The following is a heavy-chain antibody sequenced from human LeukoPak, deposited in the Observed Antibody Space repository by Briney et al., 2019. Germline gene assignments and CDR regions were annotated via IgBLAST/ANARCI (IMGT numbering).Heavy chain of an antibody. J-gene: IGHJ4*02. CDR3: AGYTSGWTVIY. Sequence: PGGSLRLSCAASGFTFGTYAMSWVRQAPGKGLEWVSVILSRGSRTFYADSVKGRVTISRDNSKNTVYLQMNSLRADDTAIYYCAGYTSGWTVIYWGQGTLVIVSS. V-gene: IGHV3-23*01. CDR1: GFTFGTYA. D-gene: IGHD6-19*01. CDR2: ILSRGSRT.